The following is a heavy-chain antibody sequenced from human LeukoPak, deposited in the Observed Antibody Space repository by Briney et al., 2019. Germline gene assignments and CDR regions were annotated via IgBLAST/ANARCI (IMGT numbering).Heavy chain of an antibody. CDR2: ISKSSNTI. D-gene: IGHD2-2*01. CDR1: GYSFTTYD. Sequence: PGGSLRLSCVASGYSFTTYDMNWVRQSPGKGLEWVSHISKSSNTIHYADSVKGRFTISRDNARRSLYLQMNSLRAEDTGVYYCARACGGASCYDTPDFDCWGQGTLVTVAS. CDR3: ARACGGASCYDTPDFDC. V-gene: IGHV3-48*01. J-gene: IGHJ4*02.